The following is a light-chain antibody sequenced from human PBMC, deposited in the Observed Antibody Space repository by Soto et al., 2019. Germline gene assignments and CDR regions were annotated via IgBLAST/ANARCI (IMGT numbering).Light chain of an antibody. J-gene: IGKJ1*01. CDR2: DAS. V-gene: IGKV1-5*01. Sequence: ITRSPTTLATTGEARVGITCRASQSISNWLAWYQQKPGKAPKLLIYDASSLESGVPSRFSGSGSGTECTPTITRLQPDHFPTYSIQLHNSYLRTFAQGTKVDIK. CDR1: QSISNW. CDR3: QLHNSYLRT.